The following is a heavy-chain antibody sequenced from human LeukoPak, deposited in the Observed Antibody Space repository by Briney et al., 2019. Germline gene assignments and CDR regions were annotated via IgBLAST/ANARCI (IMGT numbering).Heavy chain of an antibody. J-gene: IGHJ4*02. Sequence: GGSLRLSCTASGFSFSNHYMRWIRQAPGKGLEWVANINEDGSNKWHLGSVKGRFTVSRDNARNSLYLQMNSLRVENTAVYYCTRVIVAVPGYFDYFDFWGQGVLVTVSS. V-gene: IGHV3-7*01. CDR1: GFSFSNHY. CDR2: INEDGSNK. CDR3: TRVIVAVPGYFDYFDF. D-gene: IGHD6-19*01.